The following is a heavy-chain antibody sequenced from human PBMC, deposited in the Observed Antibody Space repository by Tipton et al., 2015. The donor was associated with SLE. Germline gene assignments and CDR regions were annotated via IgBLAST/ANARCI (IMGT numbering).Heavy chain of an antibody. CDR1: GFTFGNFA. Sequence: SLRLSCATSGFTFGNFAMHWVRQAPGKGLEWVAVISYDGTAKYYADSVKGRFTISRDYSRNTLYLQMNSLRSEDTAVFYCAGGDSSSLVGYFRHWGQDTRVTVSA. CDR3: AGGDSSSLVGYFRH. V-gene: IGHV3-30*04. D-gene: IGHD6-13*01. J-gene: IGHJ1*01. CDR2: ISYDGTAK.